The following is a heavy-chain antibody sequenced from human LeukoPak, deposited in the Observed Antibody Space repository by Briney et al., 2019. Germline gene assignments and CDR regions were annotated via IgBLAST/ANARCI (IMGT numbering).Heavy chain of an antibody. J-gene: IGHJ6*02. V-gene: IGHV1-18*01. CDR1: GYTFTSYG. CDR3: ARDWLSSSSYPVWDYYYGMDV. Sequence: ASVKVSCKASGYTFTSYGISWVRQAPGQGLEWMGWISAYNGNTNYAQKLQGRVTMTTDTSTSTAYMELRSLRSDDTAVYYCARDWLSSSSYPVWDYYYGMDVWGQGTTVTVSS. D-gene: IGHD6-6*01. CDR2: ISAYNGNT.